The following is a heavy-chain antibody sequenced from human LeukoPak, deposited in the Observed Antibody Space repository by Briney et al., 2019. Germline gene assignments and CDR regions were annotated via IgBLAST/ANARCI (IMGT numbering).Heavy chain of an antibody. D-gene: IGHD2-15*01. J-gene: IGHJ6*04. Sequence: GGSLRLSCAASGFSFISYWMSWVRQAPGKGLEWVANVKQDGGEKYYVDSVKGRFTISRDNAKNSLYLQMNSLRAEDTAVYYCARDQYCSGGTCYYFGLDVWGKGTTVTVSS. V-gene: IGHV3-7*03. CDR3: ARDQYCSGGTCYYFGLDV. CDR1: GFSFISYW. CDR2: VKQDGGEK.